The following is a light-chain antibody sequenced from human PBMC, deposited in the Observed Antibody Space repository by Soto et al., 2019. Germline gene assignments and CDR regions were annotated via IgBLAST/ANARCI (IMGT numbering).Light chain of an antibody. J-gene: IGKJ1*01. Sequence: DIQMTQSPSSLSASVGDGVTITCRASQSIATYLNWYQQKPGKAPKLLIFTASSLQTGVPSRFSGGGSGTDFTLTISSLQPEDFATYYCQQSYSTPPTFGQGTKVDIK. CDR3: QQSYSTPPT. CDR1: QSIATY. V-gene: IGKV1-39*01. CDR2: TAS.